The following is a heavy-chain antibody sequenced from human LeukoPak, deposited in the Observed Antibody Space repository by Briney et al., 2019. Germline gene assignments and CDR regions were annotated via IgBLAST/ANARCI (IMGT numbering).Heavy chain of an antibody. CDR1: GGTFSSYA. D-gene: IGHD1-26*01. V-gene: IGHV1-69*04. J-gene: IGHJ4*02. Sequence: SVKVSCKASGGTFSSYAISWVRQAPGQGLEWMGRIIPILGIANYAQKFQGRVTITADKSTSTAYMELSSLRAEDTAVYYCARVSSNSRGDYFDYWGQGTLVTASS. CDR2: IIPILGIA. CDR3: ARVSSNSRGDYFDY.